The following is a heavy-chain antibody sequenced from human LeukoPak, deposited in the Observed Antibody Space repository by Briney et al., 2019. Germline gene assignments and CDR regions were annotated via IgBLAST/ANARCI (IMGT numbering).Heavy chain of an antibody. CDR2: ISGSGGST. CDR1: GFTFSSYA. Sequence: GGSLRLSCAASGFTFSSYAMSWVRQAPGKGLEWVSAISGSGGSTYYADSVRGRFTISRDNSKNTLYLQMNSLRAEDTAVYYCARARDYSSSWYASGWFDPWGQGTLVTVSS. CDR3: ARARDYSSSWYASGWFDP. D-gene: IGHD6-13*01. V-gene: IGHV3-23*01. J-gene: IGHJ5*02.